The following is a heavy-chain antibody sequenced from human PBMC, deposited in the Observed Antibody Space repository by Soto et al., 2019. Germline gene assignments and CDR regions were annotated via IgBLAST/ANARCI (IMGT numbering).Heavy chain of an antibody. V-gene: IGHV1-69*13. CDR1: GGTFSRYT. D-gene: IGHD6-19*01. CDR3: ATTFPAEGIDY. CDR2: IIPIFGTA. J-gene: IGHJ4*02. Sequence: GASVKVSCKASGGTFSRYTFCWVRQAPGQGLEWMGGIIPIFGTANYAQKFQGRVAITADESTSTAYMELISLTSEDTAVYYCATTFPAEGIDYWGQGTLVTVSS.